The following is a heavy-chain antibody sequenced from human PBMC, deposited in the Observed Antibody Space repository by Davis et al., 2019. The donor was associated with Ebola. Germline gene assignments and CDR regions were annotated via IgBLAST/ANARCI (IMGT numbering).Heavy chain of an antibody. Sequence: MPSETLSLTCTVSGGSISSSSYYWGRIRQPPGKGLEWIGSIYYSGSTYYNPSLKSRVTISVDTSKNQFSLKLRSVTAADTAVYYCAREYYDILTGPWGMDVWGQGTTVTVSS. J-gene: IGHJ6*02. V-gene: IGHV4-39*07. CDR1: GGSISSSSYY. CDR2: IYYSGST. D-gene: IGHD3-9*01. CDR3: AREYYDILTGPWGMDV.